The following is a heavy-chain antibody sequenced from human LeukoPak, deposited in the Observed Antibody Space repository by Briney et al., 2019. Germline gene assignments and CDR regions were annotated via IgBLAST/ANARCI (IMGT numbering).Heavy chain of an antibody. CDR1: GFTFSAYG. Sequence: GGSLRLSCAASGFTFSAYGMHWVRQAPGKGLEGVALISPDGTDKFYIDSVKGRFTISRDNSKNTLYLQMSSLRAEDTAVYYCAKRPASGSYVGAFDIRGQGTMVTVSS. CDR2: ISPDGTDK. V-gene: IGHV3-30*18. CDR3: AKRPASGSYVGAFDI. D-gene: IGHD3-10*01. J-gene: IGHJ3*02.